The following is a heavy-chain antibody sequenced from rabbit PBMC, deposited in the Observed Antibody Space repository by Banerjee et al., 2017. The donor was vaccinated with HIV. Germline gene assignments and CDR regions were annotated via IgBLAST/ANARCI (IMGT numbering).Heavy chain of an antibody. CDR3: ARSTGSSYYYYFNL. V-gene: IGHV1S45*01. D-gene: IGHD8-1*01. J-gene: IGHJ4*01. CDR1: GFSFSSSYW. Sequence: QEQLEESGGDLVKPEGSLTLTCTASGFSFSSSYWICWVRQAPGKGLEWIACIYAGSSGTTYYASWAKGRFTISKTSSTTVTLQMTSLTAADTATYFCARSTGSSYYYYFNLWGPGTLVTVS. CDR2: IYAGSSGTT.